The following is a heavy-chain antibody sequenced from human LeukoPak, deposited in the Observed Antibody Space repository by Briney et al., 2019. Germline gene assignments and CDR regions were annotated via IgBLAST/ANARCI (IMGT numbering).Heavy chain of an antibody. J-gene: IGHJ6*03. V-gene: IGHV1-69*04. D-gene: IGHD3-3*01. CDR1: GGTFRSYT. Sequence: ASVKVSXKASGGTFRSYTISWMRQAPGQGLEWIGRIIPILGIAKYAQKFQGRVTITADKSTSTAYMELSSLRSEDTAVYYCARDEGYDFWSGRGAYYYYYMDVWGKGTTVTVSS. CDR3: ARDEGYDFWSGRGAYYYYYMDV. CDR2: IIPILGIA.